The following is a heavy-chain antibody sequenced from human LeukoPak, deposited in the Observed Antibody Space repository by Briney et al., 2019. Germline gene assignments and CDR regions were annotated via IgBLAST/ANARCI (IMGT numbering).Heavy chain of an antibody. CDR2: IYYSGST. V-gene: IGHV4-61*01. CDR3: ARDLSGYFNY. CDR1: GGSVSSGNYY. Sequence: PSETLSLTCTVSGGSVSSGNYYWSWIRQPPGKGLDWIGYIYYSGSTNYNPSLKSRVTISVDTSKNQFSLRLSSVTAADTAVYYCARDLSGYFNYWGQGTLATVSS. J-gene: IGHJ4*02. D-gene: IGHD3-22*01.